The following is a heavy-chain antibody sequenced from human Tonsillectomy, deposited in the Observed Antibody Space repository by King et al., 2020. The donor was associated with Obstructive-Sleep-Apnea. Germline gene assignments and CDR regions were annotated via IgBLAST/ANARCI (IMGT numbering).Heavy chain of an antibody. CDR2: IRSKANSYAT. D-gene: IGHD6-25*01. CDR3: TFLYSRVGS. CDR1: GFTFSGSA. V-gene: IGHV3-73*01. Sequence: VQLVESGGGLVQPGGSLKLSCAASGFTFSGSAMHWVRQASGKGLEWVGRIRSKANSYATAYAASVKGRFTISRDDSKNTAYLQMNSLKTEDTAVYYCTFLYSRVGSWGQGTLVTVSS. J-gene: IGHJ5*02.